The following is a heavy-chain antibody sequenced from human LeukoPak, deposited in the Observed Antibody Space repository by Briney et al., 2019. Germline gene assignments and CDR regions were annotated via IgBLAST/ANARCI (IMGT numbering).Heavy chain of an antibody. CDR1: GGTFSSYA. Sequence: SVKVSCKASGGTFSSYAISWVRQAPGQGLEWMGGIIPIFGTVNYAQKFQGRVTITADKSTSTVYMELSSLRSEDTAVYFCARSLFRFLEWSYRSYYYYYMDVWGKGTTVTVSS. V-gene: IGHV1-69*06. CDR2: IIPIFGTV. D-gene: IGHD3-3*01. J-gene: IGHJ6*03. CDR3: ARSLFRFLEWSYRSYYYYYMDV.